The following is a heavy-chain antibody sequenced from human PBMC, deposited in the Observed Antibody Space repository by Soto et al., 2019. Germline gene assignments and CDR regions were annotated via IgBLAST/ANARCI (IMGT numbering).Heavy chain of an antibody. J-gene: IGHJ6*02. D-gene: IGHD3-3*01. V-gene: IGHV1-3*01. CDR2: INAGNGNT. CDR3: ARDIGSYDFWSGYRLNYYYYGMDV. Sequence: GASVKVSCKASGYTFTSYGISWVRQAPGQRLEWMGWINAGNGNTKYSQKFQGRVTITRDTSASTAYMELSSLRSEDTAVYYCARDIGSYDFWSGYRLNYYYYGMDVWGQGTTVTVSS. CDR1: GYTFTSYG.